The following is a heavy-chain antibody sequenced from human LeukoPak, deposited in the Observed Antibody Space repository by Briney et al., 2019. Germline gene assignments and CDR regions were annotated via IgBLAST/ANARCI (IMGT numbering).Heavy chain of an antibody. D-gene: IGHD3-9*01. CDR2: ISYDGSNK. CDR1: GFTFSSYA. CDR3: ARDPYYDILTGYASAAFDI. V-gene: IGHV3-30-3*01. Sequence: GSLRLSCAASGFTFSSYAMHWVRQAPGKGLEWVAVISYDGSNKYYADSVKGRFTISRDNSKNTLYLQMNSLRAEDTAVYYCARDPYYDILTGYASAAFDIWGQGTMVTVSS. J-gene: IGHJ3*02.